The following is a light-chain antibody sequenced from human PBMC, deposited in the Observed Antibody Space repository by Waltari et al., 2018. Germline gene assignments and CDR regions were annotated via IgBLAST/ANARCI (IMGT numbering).Light chain of an antibody. J-gene: IGLJ1*01. Sequence: SYVVTQPPSVSVAPGETATITCGGDNIGTYSVHWYQQKAGQAPVLVILYDRDRPSGIPDQFSGSNSGNTATLTISRVEAGDEARYYCHVWHPHVDPGVFGTGTEVTVL. CDR3: HVWHPHVDPGV. CDR2: YDR. CDR1: NIGTYS. V-gene: IGLV3-21*04.